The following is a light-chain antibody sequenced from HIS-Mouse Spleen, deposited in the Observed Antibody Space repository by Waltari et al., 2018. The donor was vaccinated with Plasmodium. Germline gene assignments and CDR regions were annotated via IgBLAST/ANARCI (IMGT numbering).Light chain of an antibody. CDR1: ALPKQY. Sequence: SYELTQPPSVSVSPGQTARITCPGDALPKQYPYWYHHKPGQAPVLVIYKDSERPSGIPERFSGSSSGTTVTLTISGVQAEDEADYYCQSADSSGTYRVFGGGTKLTVL. J-gene: IGLJ3*02. V-gene: IGLV3-25*03. CDR3: QSADSSGTYRV. CDR2: KDS.